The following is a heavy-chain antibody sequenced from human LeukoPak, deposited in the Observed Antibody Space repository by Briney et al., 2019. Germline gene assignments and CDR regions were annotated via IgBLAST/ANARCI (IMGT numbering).Heavy chain of an antibody. V-gene: IGHV4-34*01. D-gene: IGHD3-3*01. J-gene: IGHJ4*02. CDR2: INHSGST. CDR1: GGSFSGYY. Sequence: SETLSLTCAVYGGSFSGYYWSWIRQPPGKGLKWIGEINHSGSTNYNPSLKSRVTISVDTSKNQFSLKLSSVTAADTAVYYCARFCSVCVWTSKEDYWGQGTLVTVSS. CDR3: ARFCSVCVWTSKEDY.